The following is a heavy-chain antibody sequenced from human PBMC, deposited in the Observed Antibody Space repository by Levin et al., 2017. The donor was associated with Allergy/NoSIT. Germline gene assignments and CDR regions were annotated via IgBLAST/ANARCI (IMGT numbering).Heavy chain of an antibody. CDR2: ISGSGGST. D-gene: IGHD3-10*01. V-gene: IGHV3-23*01. CDR3: AKGAYGSRDYYYYGMDV. J-gene: IGHJ6*02. Sequence: AASVKVSCAASGFTFSSYAMSWVRQAPGKGLEWVSAISGSGGSTYYADSVKGRFTISRDNSKNTLYLQMNSLRAEDTAVYYCAKGAYGSRDYYYYGMDVWGQGTTVTVSS. CDR1: GFTFSSYA.